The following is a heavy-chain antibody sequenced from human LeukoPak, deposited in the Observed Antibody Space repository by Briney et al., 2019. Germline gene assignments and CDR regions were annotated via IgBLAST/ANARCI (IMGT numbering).Heavy chain of an antibody. CDR2: ISYDGRNK. D-gene: IGHD2-2*01. V-gene: IGHV3-30*18. CDR1: GFTFNNYG. Sequence: GGSLRLSCAASGFTFNNYGMHWVRQAPGKGLEWVAVISYDGRNKRYPDSVKGRFTISRDISTDTLWLQMDSLRTEDTAVYYCAKGPLRGTAAAIDYWGQGTLVTVS. CDR3: AKGPLRGTAAAIDY. J-gene: IGHJ4*02.